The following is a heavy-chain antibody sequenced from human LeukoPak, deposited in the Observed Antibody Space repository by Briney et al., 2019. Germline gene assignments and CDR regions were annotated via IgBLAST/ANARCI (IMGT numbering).Heavy chain of an antibody. V-gene: IGHV3-11*01. Sequence: GGSLRLSCATSGLTFSGEYMSWIRQVPGKGLEWVSYISPSGSSIFYADSVKGRFTISRDNAKNSLFLQMNSLRAEDTAVYYCARAGTGFLPTFDYWGQGTLVTVSS. CDR2: ISPSGSSI. CDR1: GLTFSGEY. J-gene: IGHJ4*02. CDR3: ARAGTGFLPTFDY.